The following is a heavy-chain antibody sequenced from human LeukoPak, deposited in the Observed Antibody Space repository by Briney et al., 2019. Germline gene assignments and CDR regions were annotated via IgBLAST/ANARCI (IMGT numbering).Heavy chain of an antibody. J-gene: IGHJ3*02. CDR2: INPNSGGT. D-gene: IGHD6-13*01. Sequence: ASVKVSFKASGYTFTGYYMHWVRQAPGQGLEWMGWINPNSGGTNYAQKFQGRVTMTRDTSISTAYMELSRLRSDDTAVYYCASSSKGGYSRDAFDIWGQGTMVTVSS. CDR1: GYTFTGYY. V-gene: IGHV1-2*02. CDR3: ASSSKGGYSRDAFDI.